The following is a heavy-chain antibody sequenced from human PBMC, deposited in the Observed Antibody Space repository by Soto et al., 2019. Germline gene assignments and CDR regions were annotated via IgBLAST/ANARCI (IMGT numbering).Heavy chain of an antibody. Sequence: SETLSLTCAVYGGSFSGYYWSWIRQPPGKGLEWIGEINHSGSTNYNPSLKSRVTISVDTSKNQFSLKLSSVTAADTAVYYCAQYCGGDCPEYFQHWGQGTLVTVSS. D-gene: IGHD2-21*02. CDR2: INHSGST. CDR3: AQYCGGDCPEYFQH. V-gene: IGHV4-34*01. CDR1: GGSFSGYY. J-gene: IGHJ1*01.